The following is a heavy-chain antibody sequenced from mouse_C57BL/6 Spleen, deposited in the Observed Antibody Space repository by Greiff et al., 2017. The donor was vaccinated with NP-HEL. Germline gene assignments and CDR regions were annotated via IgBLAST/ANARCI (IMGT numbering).Heavy chain of an antibody. Sequence: VQLQQSGAELVRPGASVTLSCKASGYTFTDYEMHWVKQTPVHGLEWIGAIDPETGGTAYNQKFKGKAILTADKSSSTAYMELRSLTSEDSAVYYCTRGGYYGSSYVWFAYWGQRTLVTVSA. CDR2: IDPETGGT. D-gene: IGHD1-1*01. CDR1: GYTFTDYE. CDR3: TRGGYYGSSYVWFAY. V-gene: IGHV1-15*01. J-gene: IGHJ3*01.